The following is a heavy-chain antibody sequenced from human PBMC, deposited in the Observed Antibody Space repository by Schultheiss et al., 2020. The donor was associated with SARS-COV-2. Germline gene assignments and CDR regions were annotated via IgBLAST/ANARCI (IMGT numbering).Heavy chain of an antibody. CDR1: GYTFTGYY. D-gene: IGHD3-22*01. J-gene: IGHJ4*02. CDR2: MNPNSGNT. CDR3: ARTYYYDSSGYWPFDY. V-gene: IGHV1-8*02. Sequence: ASVKVSCKASGYTFTGYYMHWVRQAPGQGLEWMGWMNPNSGNTGYAQKFQGRVTMTRNTSISTAYMELSSLRSEDTAVYYCARTYYYDSSGYWPFDYWGQGTLVTVSS.